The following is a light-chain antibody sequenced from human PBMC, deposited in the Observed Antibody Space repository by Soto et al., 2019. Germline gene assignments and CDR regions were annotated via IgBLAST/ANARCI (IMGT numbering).Light chain of an antibody. CDR1: QNIKNL. CDR3: QQYHNWPIT. J-gene: IGKJ5*01. V-gene: IGKV3-15*01. Sequence: TQSASTLSVSSGEGATLSCRASQNIKNLLAWYQQRPGQSPRLLLYAASNRATGVPARFSGSGSGTDFTLAISSLQSEDSAVYYCQQYHNWPITFGQGTRLEIK. CDR2: AAS.